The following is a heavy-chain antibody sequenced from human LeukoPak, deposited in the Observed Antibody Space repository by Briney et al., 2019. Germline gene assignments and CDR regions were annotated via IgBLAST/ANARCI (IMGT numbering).Heavy chain of an antibody. D-gene: IGHD2-8*01. CDR1: GGSISSTNDY. CDR2: IYYSGST. V-gene: IGHV4-39*07. Sequence: SETLSLTCTVSGGSISSTNDYWGWIRQPPGKGLEWIGNIYYSGSTYYTPSLKSRVTISIDTSKNQFSLKLSSVTAADTAVYYCAREMVEHAFDIWGQGTMVTVSS. CDR3: AREMVEHAFDI. J-gene: IGHJ3*02.